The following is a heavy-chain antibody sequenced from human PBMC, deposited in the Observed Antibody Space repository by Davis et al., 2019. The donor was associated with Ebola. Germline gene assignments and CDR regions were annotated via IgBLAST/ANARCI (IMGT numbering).Heavy chain of an antibody. CDR1: GYTLPSSW. Sequence: GGSLRLSCQVSGYTLPSSWMAWVRQMPGKGLEWMGRIDPFDANVNYSPSFQGRVTMSVDKSVNTAYLHWSGLKASDSAIYYCARLIGGASPDQWGQGSLVIVSS. D-gene: IGHD3-10*01. CDR3: ARLIGGASPDQ. V-gene: IGHV5-10-1*01. J-gene: IGHJ5*02. CDR2: IDPFDANV.